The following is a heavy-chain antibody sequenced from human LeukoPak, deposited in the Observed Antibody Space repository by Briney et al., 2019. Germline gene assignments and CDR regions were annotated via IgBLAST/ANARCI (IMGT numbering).Heavy chain of an antibody. CDR3: ARGSYLEWEHQQTRWFDP. D-gene: IGHD1-26*01. CDR2: IYYSGST. Sequence: NPSETLSLTCTVSGGSISSGDYYWSWIRQPPGKGLEWIRYIYYSGSTYYNPSLKSRVTISVDTSKNQFSLKLSSVTAADTAVYYFARGSYLEWEHQQTRWFDPWGQGTLVTVSS. CDR1: GGSISSGDYY. J-gene: IGHJ5*02. V-gene: IGHV4-30-4*08.